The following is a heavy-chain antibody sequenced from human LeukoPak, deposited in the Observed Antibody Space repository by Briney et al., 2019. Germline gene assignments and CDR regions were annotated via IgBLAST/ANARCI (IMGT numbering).Heavy chain of an antibody. V-gene: IGHV4-39*01. Sequence: SETLSLTCTVSGGSISSSSYYWGWIRQPPGKGLEWIGNIYYTGSTYYNPSLKSRVTISRDTSKNQLSLKLSSVTAADAAVYYCARRLGGSSNIDYWGQGTLVTVSS. CDR3: ARRLGGSSNIDY. J-gene: IGHJ4*02. CDR2: IYYTGST. CDR1: GGSISSSSYY. D-gene: IGHD1-26*01.